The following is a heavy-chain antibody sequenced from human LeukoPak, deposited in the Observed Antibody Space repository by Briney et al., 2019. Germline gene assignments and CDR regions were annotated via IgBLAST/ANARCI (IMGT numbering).Heavy chain of an antibody. V-gene: IGHV3-33*01. D-gene: IGHD2-21*02. Sequence: PGRSLRLSCAASGFPFSSYGMHWVRQAPGKGLEWVAVIWYDGSKKYYGDSVKGRLTTSRDNSKNTLYLQVNSLRAEDTAVYYCARIYCGGDCLDAAPLSDAFDIWGQGTMVTVSS. J-gene: IGHJ3*02. CDR1: GFPFSSYG. CDR2: IWYDGSKK. CDR3: ARIYCGGDCLDAAPLSDAFDI.